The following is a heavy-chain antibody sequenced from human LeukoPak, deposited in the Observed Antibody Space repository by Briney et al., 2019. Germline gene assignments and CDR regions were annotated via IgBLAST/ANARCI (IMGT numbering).Heavy chain of an antibody. Sequence: NPSETLSLTCTVSGGSISSYYWSWIRQPPGKGLEWIGYIYYSGSTNYNPSLKSRVTISVDTSKNQFSLKLSSVTAADTAVYYCASLYCSGGSCRADYWGQGTLVTVSS. CDR2: IYYSGST. V-gene: IGHV4-59*01. J-gene: IGHJ4*02. CDR1: GGSISSYY. CDR3: ASLYCSGGSCRADY. D-gene: IGHD2-15*01.